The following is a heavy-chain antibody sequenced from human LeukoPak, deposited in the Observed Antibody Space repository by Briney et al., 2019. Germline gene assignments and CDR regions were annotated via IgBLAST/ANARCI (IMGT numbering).Heavy chain of an antibody. V-gene: IGHV3-23*01. CDR1: GFSFGSYS. J-gene: IGHJ4*02. D-gene: IGHD3-3*01. CDR3: AKGGHYDFWSGYRFGY. CDR2: ISGSGGST. Sequence: PGGSLRLSCAASGFSFGSYSMNWVRQAPGKALEWVSAISGSGGSTYYADSVKGRFTISRDNSKNTLYLQMNSLRAEDTAVYYCAKGGHYDFWSGYRFGYWGQGTLVTVSS.